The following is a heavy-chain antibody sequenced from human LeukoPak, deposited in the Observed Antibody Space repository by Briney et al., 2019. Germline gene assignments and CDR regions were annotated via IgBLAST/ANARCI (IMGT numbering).Heavy chain of an antibody. CDR3: AKAGCSGGSCYSADAVDI. Sequence: GGSLRLSCAASGFTFSSYAMRWVRQAPGKGLEWVSGISGSGGSTYYADSVKGRFTISRDNSKNTVSLQMNSLRAEGTAVYYCAKAGCSGGSCYSADAVDIWGQGTMVTVSS. CDR1: GFTFSSYA. CDR2: ISGSGGST. V-gene: IGHV3-23*01. J-gene: IGHJ3*02. D-gene: IGHD2-15*01.